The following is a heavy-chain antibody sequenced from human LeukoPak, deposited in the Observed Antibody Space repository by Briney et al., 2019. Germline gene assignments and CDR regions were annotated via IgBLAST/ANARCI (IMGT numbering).Heavy chain of an antibody. V-gene: IGHV1-18*01. CDR3: ARDRSVLETGRTGY. CDR2: ISAYNGNT. CDR1: GYTFTSYG. D-gene: IGHD1-1*01. J-gene: IGHJ4*02. Sequence: GASGKVSCKASGYTFTSYGISWVRQAPGQGLEWIGWISAYNGNTNYAQKLQGRVTMTTDTSTSTAYMELRSLRSDDTAVYYCARDRSVLETGRTGYWGQGTLVTVSS.